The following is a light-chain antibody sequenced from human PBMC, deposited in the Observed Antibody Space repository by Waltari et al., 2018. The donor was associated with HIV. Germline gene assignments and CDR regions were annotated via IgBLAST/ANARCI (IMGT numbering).Light chain of an antibody. J-gene: IGKJ2*02. CDR2: DTS. CDR3: QRYGSSPWT. CDR1: QSVIPSY. Sequence: EVELTQSPGTLSLSPGEIATLSCRATQSVIPSYFAWYQQKPGQAPSLLFYDTSNRATGIPDRCSASGSWTDFTLTISGLEPEDFAVYYCQRYGSSPWTFGRGTKLEIK. V-gene: IGKV3-20*01.